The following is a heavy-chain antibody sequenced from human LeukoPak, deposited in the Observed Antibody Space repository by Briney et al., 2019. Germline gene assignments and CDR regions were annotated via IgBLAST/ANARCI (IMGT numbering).Heavy chain of an antibody. CDR2: ISYDGSNK. CDR3: ARDSGITMVRGVMDWFDP. V-gene: IGHV3-30*04. CDR1: GFTFSSYA. J-gene: IGHJ5*02. D-gene: IGHD3-10*01. Sequence: PGGPLRLSCEASGFTFSSYAMHWVRQAPGKGLEWVPVISYDGSNKYYADSVKGRFTISRDNSKNTLYLQMNSLRAEDTAVYYCARDSGITMVRGVMDWFDPWGQGTLVTVSS.